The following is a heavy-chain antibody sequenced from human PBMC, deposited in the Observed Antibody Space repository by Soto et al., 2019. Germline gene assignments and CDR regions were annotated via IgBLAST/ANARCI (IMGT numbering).Heavy chain of an antibody. J-gene: IGHJ4*02. CDR1: GGSISSGDCY. D-gene: IGHD4-17*01. CDR3: ARVCPVTLGYYFDY. Sequence: QVQLQESGPGLVKPSQTLSLTCTVSGGSISSGDCYWSWIRQPPGKGLEWIGYIYYSGSTYYNPSLKSRVTISLDTSKNQFSLKLSSVTAADTAVYYCARVCPVTLGYYFDYWGQGTLVTVSS. CDR2: IYYSGST. V-gene: IGHV4-30-4*01.